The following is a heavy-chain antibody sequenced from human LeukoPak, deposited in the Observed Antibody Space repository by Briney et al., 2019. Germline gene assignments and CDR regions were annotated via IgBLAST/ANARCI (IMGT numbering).Heavy chain of an antibody. Sequence: PSETLSLTCTVSGGSISSYYWSWIRQSPGKGLEWIGRIYTSGSTNYNPSLKSRVTISVDTSKNQFSLKLSSVTAADTAVYYCARVSGYDWESFYDYWGQGTLVTVSS. D-gene: IGHD5-12*01. CDR1: GGSISSYY. CDR2: IYTSGST. CDR3: ARVSGYDWESFYDY. V-gene: IGHV4-4*07. J-gene: IGHJ4*02.